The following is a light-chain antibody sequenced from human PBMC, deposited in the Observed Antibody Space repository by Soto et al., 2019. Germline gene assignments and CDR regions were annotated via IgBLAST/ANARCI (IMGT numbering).Light chain of an antibody. CDR3: QQSYSTPIT. J-gene: IGKJ5*01. CDR1: QGVSTY. Sequence: DIQMTQSPSSLSASVGDRVTITCRASQGVSTYLNWYQHKPGKAPKLLIYAASSLQSGVPSRFSGSGSGTDFTLSISSLQPEDFATYYCQQSYSTPITFGQGTRLEIK. V-gene: IGKV1-39*01. CDR2: AAS.